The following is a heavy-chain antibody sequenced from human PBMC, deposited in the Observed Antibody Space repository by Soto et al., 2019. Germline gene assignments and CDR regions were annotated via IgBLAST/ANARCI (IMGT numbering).Heavy chain of an antibody. D-gene: IGHD3-3*01. CDR2: IYYSGST. Sequence: PSETLSLTCTVSGGSISSYYWSWIRQPPGKGLEWIGYIYYSGSTNYNPSLKSRVTISVDTSKNQFSLKLSSVTAADTAVYYCARQEFLEWLPSWDFDYWGQGTLVTVSS. J-gene: IGHJ4*02. CDR1: GGSISSYY. CDR3: ARQEFLEWLPSWDFDY. V-gene: IGHV4-59*08.